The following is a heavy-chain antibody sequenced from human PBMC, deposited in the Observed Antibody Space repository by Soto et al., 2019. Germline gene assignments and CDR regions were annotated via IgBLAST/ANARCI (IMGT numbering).Heavy chain of an antibody. V-gene: IGHV3-30-3*01. CDR3: ARSHTSSSGEALDY. CDR1: GFSFTSYA. J-gene: IGHJ4*02. Sequence: QVQLVESGGGVVQPGRSLRLSCAASGFSFTSYALHWVRQAPGKGLEWLAVVSNDGITTFYTNSVKGRFTISRDNSENTVYLQIYSLSVDDTAVYHCARSHTSSSGEALDYWGQGTLVTVSS. D-gene: IGHD6-6*01. CDR2: VSNDGITT.